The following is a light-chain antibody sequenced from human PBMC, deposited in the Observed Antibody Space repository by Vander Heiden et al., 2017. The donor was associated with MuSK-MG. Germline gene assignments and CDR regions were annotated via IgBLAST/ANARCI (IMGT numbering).Light chain of an antibody. CDR3: GAWDNNLNAMV. Sequence: QSVLTQPPSVSAVAGQRVAIPCFGSSANIGRNLVSWYQQFPGTAPKLVIYDNNDRSSGIPDRFSGSKSGTSATLDITGLQTGDEADYFCGAWDNNLNAMVFGGGTRLTVL. CDR2: DNN. V-gene: IGLV1-51*01. CDR1: SANIGRNL. J-gene: IGLJ2*01.